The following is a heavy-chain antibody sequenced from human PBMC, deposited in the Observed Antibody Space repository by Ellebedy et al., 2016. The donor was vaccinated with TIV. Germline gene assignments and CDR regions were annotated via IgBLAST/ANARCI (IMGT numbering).Heavy chain of an antibody. CDR3: AHLHPAAAGRGRGS. CDR1: GFSFETYG. Sequence: PGGSLRLSCGGPGFSFETYGMHWVRQIPGKGLEWVAAISYDGRNTYYADSVKGRFTVSSDNSNNTLYLQMNNLRAEDTAVYYCAHLHPAAAGRGRGSWGQGTLVTVSS. J-gene: IGHJ4*02. V-gene: IGHV3-33*08. CDR2: ISYDGRNT. D-gene: IGHD6-25*01.